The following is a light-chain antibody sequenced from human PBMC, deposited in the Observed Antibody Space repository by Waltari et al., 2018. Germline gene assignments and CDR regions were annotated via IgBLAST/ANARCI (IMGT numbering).Light chain of an antibody. J-gene: IGKJ4*01. V-gene: IGKV1-5*03. CDR3: QQYHSYSLT. Sequence: DIQLTQSPSTMSASVGDRVTITCRASQSISSWLAWYQQKTGKAPKLLIYKASTLESGVPSRFSGSGAGTEFTLTISSLQPDDFATYYCQQYHSYSLTFGGGTKVEIK. CDR1: QSISSW. CDR2: KAS.